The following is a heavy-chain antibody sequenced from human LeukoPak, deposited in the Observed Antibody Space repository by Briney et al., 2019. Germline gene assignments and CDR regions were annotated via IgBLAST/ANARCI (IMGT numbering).Heavy chain of an antibody. CDR2: ISAYNGNT. J-gene: IGHJ4*02. CDR3: ARVENHGDPLFDY. D-gene: IGHD4-17*01. V-gene: IGHV1-18*01. Sequence: ASVKVSCKASGYTFTSYGISWVRQAPGQGLEWMGWISAYNGNTNYAQKPQGIVTMTTDTSTSTAYMELMSLRSDDTAVYYCARVENHGDPLFDYWGQGTLVTVSS. CDR1: GYTFTSYG.